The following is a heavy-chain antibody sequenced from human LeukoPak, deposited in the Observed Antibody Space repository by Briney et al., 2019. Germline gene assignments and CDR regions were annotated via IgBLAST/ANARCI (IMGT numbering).Heavy chain of an antibody. V-gene: IGHV4-59*01. Sequence: PSETLSLTCTVSGGSISSYYWSWIRQPPGKGLEWIGYIYYSGSTNYNPSLKSRVTISVDTSKNQFSLKLSSVTAADTAVYYCARGLTYYYGFDYWGQGTLVTVSS. D-gene: IGHD3-10*01. CDR1: GGSISSYY. J-gene: IGHJ4*02. CDR3: ARGLTYYYGFDY. CDR2: IYYSGST.